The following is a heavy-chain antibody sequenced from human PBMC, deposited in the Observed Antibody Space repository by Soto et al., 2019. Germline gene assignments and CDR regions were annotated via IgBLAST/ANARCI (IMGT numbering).Heavy chain of an antibody. CDR1: GFTFRIYA. Sequence: GSLRLSCATSGFTFRIYAMNWVRQAPGKGPEWVSSISISGTYLHYADSVEGRFTISRDDAKNSVYLQMNSLRPDDTAVYYCAREGNYHEFWGQGTLVTVSS. CDR3: AREGNYHEF. J-gene: IGHJ4*02. V-gene: IGHV3-21*01. CDR2: ISISGTYL. D-gene: IGHD3-10*01.